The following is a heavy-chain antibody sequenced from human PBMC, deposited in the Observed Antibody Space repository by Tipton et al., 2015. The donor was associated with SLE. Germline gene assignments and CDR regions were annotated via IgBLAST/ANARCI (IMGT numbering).Heavy chain of an antibody. CDR2: IHHDTGTT. V-gene: IGHV4-4*02. J-gene: IGHJ5*02. Sequence: TLSLTCAVSGGSIGSLPWWSWVRQPPGKGLEWIGEIHHDTGTTNYNPSLKSRVTISVDKSKNQFSLELSSVTAADTAVYYCAGLYDYNNFRWFDPWGQGALVTVSS. D-gene: IGHD4-11*01. CDR1: GGSIGSLPW. CDR3: AGLYDYNNFRWFDP.